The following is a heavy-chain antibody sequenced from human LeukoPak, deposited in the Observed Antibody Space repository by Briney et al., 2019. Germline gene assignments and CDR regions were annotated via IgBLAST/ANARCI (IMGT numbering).Heavy chain of an antibody. V-gene: IGHV1-46*01. J-gene: IGHJ4*02. CDR1: GYTFTSYY. CDR3: ARDSAAMVTRGYFDY. D-gene: IGHD5-18*01. CDR2: INPSGGST. Sequence: GASVKVSCKASGYTFTSYYMHWVRQAPGQGLEWMGIINPSGGSTSYAQKFQGRVTMTRDTSTSTVYMELSSLRSEDTAVYYCARDSAAMVTRGYFDYWGQGTLVTVSS.